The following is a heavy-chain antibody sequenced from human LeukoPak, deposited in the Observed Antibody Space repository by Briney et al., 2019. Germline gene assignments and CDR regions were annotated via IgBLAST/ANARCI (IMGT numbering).Heavy chain of an antibody. V-gene: IGHV3-23*01. CDR3: AKESDPTPNPTNGCDP. CDR1: LLTFSSYA. J-gene: IGHJ5*02. CDR2: ISGSSCST. Sequence: PGGSLSLSRAASLLTFSSYAMSWVGQAAGKGVEGVCAISGSSCSTYYAYSVKGRLTLPSENPKNTLSLQVNSLRAEHTAVYYCAKESDPTPNPTNGCDPWGEGTMVSVPS.